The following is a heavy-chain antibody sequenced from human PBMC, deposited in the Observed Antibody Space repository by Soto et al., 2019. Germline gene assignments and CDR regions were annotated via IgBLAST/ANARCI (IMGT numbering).Heavy chain of an antibody. V-gene: IGHV1-69*13. D-gene: IGHD2-15*01. CDR3: AKTYCSGGSCYWLLSGRGYHSYGMDV. CDR1: GGTFSSYA. CDR2: IIPIFGTA. Sequence: SVKVSCRASGGTFSSYAISWVRQAPGQGLEWMGGIIPIFGTANYAQKFQGRVTITADESTSTAYMELSSLRSEDTAVYYCAKTYCSGGSCYWLLSGRGYHSYGMDVPGPGTTVTVS. J-gene: IGHJ6*02.